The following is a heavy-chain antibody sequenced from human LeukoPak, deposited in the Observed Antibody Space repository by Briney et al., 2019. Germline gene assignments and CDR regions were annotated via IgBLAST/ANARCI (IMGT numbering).Heavy chain of an antibody. D-gene: IGHD2-2*02. J-gene: IGHJ4*02. CDR2: ISYDGSYK. CDR1: GFTFSSYA. V-gene: IGHV3-30*16. Sequence: GRSLRLSCAGSGFTFSSYAMHWVRQAPGNGLEWVAVISYDGSYKYYADSVKGRFTISRDNSHNTLYLQMNSLRAEDTAVYYCARGYCSSTSFYTAYWGQGTLVTVSS. CDR3: ARGYCSSTSFYTAY.